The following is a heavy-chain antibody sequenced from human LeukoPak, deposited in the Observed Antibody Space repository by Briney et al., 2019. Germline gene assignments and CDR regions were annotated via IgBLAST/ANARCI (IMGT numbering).Heavy chain of an antibody. CDR2: ISGSGGST. D-gene: IGHD2-2*01. J-gene: IGHJ4*02. CDR1: GFTFSSYG. Sequence: GGSLRLSCAASGFTFSSYGMSWVRQAPGKGLEWVSAISGSGGSTSYADSVKGRFTISRDNSKNTLYLQMNSLRDEDTAVYYCAKEGDIVVGEVDYWGQGTLVTVSS. CDR3: AKEGDIVVGEVDY. V-gene: IGHV3-23*01.